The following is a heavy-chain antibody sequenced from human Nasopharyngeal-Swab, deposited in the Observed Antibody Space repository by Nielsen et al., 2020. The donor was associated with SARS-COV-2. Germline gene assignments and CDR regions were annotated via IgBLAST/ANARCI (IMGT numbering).Heavy chain of an antibody. CDR3: ASPLNLLH. Sequence: GESLKISCAASGFTFSSYAMSWVRQAPGKGLEWVSVIYSGGSSTYYADSVKGRFTISRDNSKNTLFLQMNSLRADDTAVYYCASPLNLLHWGQGTLVTVSS. V-gene: IGHV3-23*03. J-gene: IGHJ1*01. CDR1: GFTFSSYA. CDR2: IYSGGSST. D-gene: IGHD2-15*01.